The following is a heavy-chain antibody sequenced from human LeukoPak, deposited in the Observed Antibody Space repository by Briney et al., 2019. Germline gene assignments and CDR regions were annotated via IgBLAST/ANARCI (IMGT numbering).Heavy chain of an antibody. V-gene: IGHV4-4*07. D-gene: IGHD2-15*01. CDR3: ARGHVVVVAATPVRGYYYYMDV. CDR2: IYTSGST. CDR1: GGSISSYY. Sequence: PSETLSPTCTVSGGSISSYYWSWIRQPAGKGLEWIGRIYTSGSTNYNPSLKSRVTMSVDTSKNQFSLKLSSVTAADTAVYYCARGHVVVVAATPVRGYYYYMDVWGKGTTVTISS. J-gene: IGHJ6*03.